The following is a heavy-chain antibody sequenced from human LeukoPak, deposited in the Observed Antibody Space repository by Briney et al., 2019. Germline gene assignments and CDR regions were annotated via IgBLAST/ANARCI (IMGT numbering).Heavy chain of an antibody. CDR1: GYTFTSYA. V-gene: IGHV1-3*01. CDR3: ARGLRYFDLRLDY. Sequence: GASVTVSCKASGYTFTSYAMHWVRQAPGQRLEWMGWINAGNGNTKYSQKFQGRVTITRDTSASTAYMELSGLRSEDTAVYYCARGLRYFDLRLDYWGQGTLVTVSS. D-gene: IGHD3-9*01. CDR2: INAGNGNT. J-gene: IGHJ4*02.